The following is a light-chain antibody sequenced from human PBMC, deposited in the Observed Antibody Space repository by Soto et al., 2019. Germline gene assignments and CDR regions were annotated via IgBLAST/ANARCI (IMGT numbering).Light chain of an antibody. CDR3: RSYTRSRTPYV. V-gene: IGLV2-14*01. Sequence: QSALTQPASVSGSPGQSITISCTGTSSDVGGYNYVSWYQQHPGKAPKLMIYEVSNRPSGVSNRFSGSKSGNTASLTISGLQAEDEADYYCRSYTRSRTPYVFGTGTKVTVL. CDR2: EVS. CDR1: SSDVGGYNY. J-gene: IGLJ1*01.